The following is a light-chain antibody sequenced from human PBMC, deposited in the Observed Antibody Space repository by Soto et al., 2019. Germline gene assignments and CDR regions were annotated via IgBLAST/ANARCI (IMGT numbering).Light chain of an antibody. CDR2: AAS. J-gene: IGKJ2*01. Sequence: IQMTQSPSSLSASVGDRVTITCQASRDIDNYLNWYQQKPGKAPNFLIYAASNLETGVPMRFSGSRSGTQFTLTISSLQHEDIGTYYCHQYDNRPFTFGQGTKLAIK. CDR3: HQYDNRPFT. V-gene: IGKV1-33*01. CDR1: RDIDNY.